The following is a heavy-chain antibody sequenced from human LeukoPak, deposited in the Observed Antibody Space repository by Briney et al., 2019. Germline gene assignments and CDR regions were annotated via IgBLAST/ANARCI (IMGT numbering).Heavy chain of an antibody. Sequence: GGSLRLSCAASGFTFTNYWMSWVRQAPGKGLEWVANVKQDGSEKYYVDSVMGRFTISRDNAKNSLYLQMNSLRAEDTATYYCARDGVSFDYWGQGTLVTVSS. CDR3: ARDGVSFDY. CDR2: VKQDGSEK. J-gene: IGHJ4*02. D-gene: IGHD3-16*01. CDR1: GFTFTNYW. V-gene: IGHV3-7*01.